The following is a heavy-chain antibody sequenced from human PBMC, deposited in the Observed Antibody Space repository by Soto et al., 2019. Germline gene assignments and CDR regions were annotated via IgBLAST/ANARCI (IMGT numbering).Heavy chain of an antibody. CDR2: ISSSSSYI. D-gene: IGHD2-15*01. Sequence: GGSLRLSCAASGFTFSSYSMNWVRQAPGKGLEWVSSISSSSSYIYYADSVKGRFTISRDNAKNSLYLQMNSLRAEDTAVYYCARQSRSPGRSYSIPRCFDTWGQGTLVTVSS. CDR3: ARQSRSPGRSYSIPRCFDT. V-gene: IGHV3-21*01. J-gene: IGHJ5*02. CDR1: GFTFSSYS.